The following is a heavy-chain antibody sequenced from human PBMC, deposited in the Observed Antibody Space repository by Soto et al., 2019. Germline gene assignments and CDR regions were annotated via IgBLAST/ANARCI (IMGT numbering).Heavy chain of an antibody. J-gene: IGHJ4*02. CDR1: GGSISSYY. CDR2: IYYSGST. Sequence: QVQLQESGPGLVKPSETLSLTCTVSGGSISSYYWSWIRQPPGKGLEWIGYIYYSGSTNYNPSLKRRDTXSXXXSXNQFSLKLSSVTAADTAVYYCARHGPIAAAGTVFDHWGQGSLVTVSS. CDR3: ARHGPIAAAGTVFDH. V-gene: IGHV4-59*08. D-gene: IGHD6-13*01.